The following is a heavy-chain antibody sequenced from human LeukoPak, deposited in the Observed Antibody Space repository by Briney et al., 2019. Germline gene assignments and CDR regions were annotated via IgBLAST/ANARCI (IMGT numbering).Heavy chain of an antibody. V-gene: IGHV1-69*13. D-gene: IGHD3-10*01. J-gene: IGHJ4*02. CDR1: AGIFSITI. Sequence: SVKVSCTAMAGIFSITIICWGGLAPGQGLEWMGGIIPIFGTANYAQKFQGRVTITADESTSPAYMELSSLRSEDTAVYYCWRCDLLLSMGYSENWGEGDPVTVS. CDR3: WRCDLLLSMGYSEN. CDR2: IIPIFGTA.